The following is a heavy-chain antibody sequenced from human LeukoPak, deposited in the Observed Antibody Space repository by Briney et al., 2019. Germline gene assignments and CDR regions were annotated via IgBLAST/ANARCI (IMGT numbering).Heavy chain of an antibody. V-gene: IGHV1-24*01. J-gene: IGHJ3*02. Sequence: GASVKVSCKVSGYTLTELSMHWVRQAPGKGLEWMGGFDPEDGETIYAQKFQGGVTMTEDTSTDTAYMELSSLRSEDTAVYYCARREMTHDAFDIWGQGTMVTVSS. D-gene: IGHD5-24*01. CDR1: GYTLTELS. CDR3: ARREMTHDAFDI. CDR2: FDPEDGET.